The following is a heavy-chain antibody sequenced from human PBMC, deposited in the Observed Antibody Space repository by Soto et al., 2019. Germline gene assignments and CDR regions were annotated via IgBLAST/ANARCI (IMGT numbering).Heavy chain of an antibody. CDR2: IYHSGNT. CDR3: ARDSRTGCSSTDCYMS. D-gene: IGHD2-2*01. CDR1: GDSISSCAL. V-gene: IGHV4-4*02. J-gene: IGHJ5*02. Sequence: QVQLQESGPGLVKASETLSLTCAVSGDSISSCALWRWVRQSPGKGLQWIGEIYHSGNTRNNPSLKNRVTMSVDKSNNQFSLNLMAVTAADTATYYCARDSRTGCSSTDCYMSWGRGILVTVSS.